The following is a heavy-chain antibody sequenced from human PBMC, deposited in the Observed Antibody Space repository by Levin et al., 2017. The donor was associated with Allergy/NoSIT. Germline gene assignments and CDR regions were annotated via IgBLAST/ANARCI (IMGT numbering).Heavy chain of an antibody. J-gene: IGHJ4*02. V-gene: IGHV4-39*01. CDR2: IYYSGST. D-gene: IGHD3-10*01. CDR3: ASLGTYYYGAGSYYNFDY. CDR1: GVSLRSSSYY. Sequence: SQTLSLTCPVSGVSLRSSSYYWGWIRQPPGKGLEWIVSIYYSGSTYYNPSLKSRVTISVDTSKNQFSLKLSSVTAADTAVYYCASLGTYYYGAGSYYNFDYWGQGTLVTVSS.